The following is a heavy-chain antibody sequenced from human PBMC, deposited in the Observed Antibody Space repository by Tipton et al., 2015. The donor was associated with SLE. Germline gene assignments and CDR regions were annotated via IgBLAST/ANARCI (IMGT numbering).Heavy chain of an antibody. CDR3: ARDPRDGGPPDY. J-gene: IGHJ4*02. CDR1: AFSVSRDY. V-gene: IGHV3-11*05. Sequence: SLRLSCTASAFSVSRDYRSWVRQAPGKGLEWVSAISIGSTKTYYADSVKGRFTISRDDSKNTLYLQMRSLRVDDTAVYFCARDPRDGGPPDYWGQGTLVTVSS. CDR2: ISIGSTKT. D-gene: IGHD3-3*01.